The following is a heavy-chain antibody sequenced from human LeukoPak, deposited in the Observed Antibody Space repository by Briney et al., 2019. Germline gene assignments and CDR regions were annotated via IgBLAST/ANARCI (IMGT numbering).Heavy chain of an antibody. V-gene: IGHV3-53*01. CDR1: GFTVSNKC. Sequence: GGSLRLSCAASGFTVSNKCMSWVRQAPGKGLEWVSIIYSGGSTSYADSVKGRFTSSRDNPKNTLYLQMNSLRAEDTAVYYCARVDRQWLSDYWGQGTLVTVSS. CDR2: IYSGGST. J-gene: IGHJ4*01. D-gene: IGHD6-19*01. CDR3: ARVDRQWLSDY.